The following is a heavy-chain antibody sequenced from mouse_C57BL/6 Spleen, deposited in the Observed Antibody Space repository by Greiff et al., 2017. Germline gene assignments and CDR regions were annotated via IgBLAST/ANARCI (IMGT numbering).Heavy chain of an antibody. CDR1: GYTFTDYY. CDR2: INPNNGGT. CDR3: ARITTVVAPRDY. J-gene: IGHJ2*01. V-gene: IGHV1-26*01. D-gene: IGHD1-1*01. Sequence: VQLQQSGPELVKPGASVKISCKASGYTFTDYYMNWVKQTHGKSLEWIGDINPNNGGTSYNQKFKGKATLTVDKSSSTAYMELRSLTSEDSAVYYCARITTVVAPRDYWGQGTTLTVAS.